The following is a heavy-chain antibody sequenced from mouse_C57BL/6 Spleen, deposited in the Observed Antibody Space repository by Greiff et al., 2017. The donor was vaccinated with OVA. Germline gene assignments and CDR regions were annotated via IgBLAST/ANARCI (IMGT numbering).Heavy chain of an antibody. CDR2: IYPGSGST. J-gene: IGHJ2*01. CDR1: GYTFTSYW. D-gene: IGHD1-1*01. Sequence: QVQLQQSGAELVKPGASVKMSCKASGYTFTSYWITWVKQRPGQGLEWIGDIYPGSGSTNYNEKFKSKATLTVDTSSSTAYMQLSSLTSEDSAVYYCASYYPYYFDDWGQGTTLTVSS. V-gene: IGHV1-55*01. CDR3: ASYYPYYFDD.